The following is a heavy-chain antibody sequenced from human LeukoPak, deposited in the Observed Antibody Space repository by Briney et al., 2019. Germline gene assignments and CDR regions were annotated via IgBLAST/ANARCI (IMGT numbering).Heavy chain of an antibody. V-gene: IGHV4-59*01. CDR3: ARAGRTVNMVREVIAPYYFDY. CDR2: IYYSGST. D-gene: IGHD3-10*01. J-gene: IGHJ4*02. Sequence: SATLSLTGPVSVGSISSYYWSGIRPPPGKGLEWFAYIYYSGSTNYNHSLKSRVTISVDTSKNQFSLKLSSVTAADTAVYYCARAGRTVNMVREVIAPYYFDYWGQGTLVTVSS. CDR1: VGSISSYY.